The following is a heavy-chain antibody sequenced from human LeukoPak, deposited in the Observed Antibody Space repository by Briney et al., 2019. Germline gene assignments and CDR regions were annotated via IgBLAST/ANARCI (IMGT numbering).Heavy chain of an antibody. Sequence: GGSLRLSCAASGFTFSSYWMHWVRQAPGKGLVWVSRINSDGSSTSYADSVKGRFTISRDNAKNTLFLQMNSLRAEDTAVYYCARDGILGSHDCWGQGTLVTVSS. CDR1: GFTFSSYW. J-gene: IGHJ4*02. V-gene: IGHV3-74*01. CDR2: INSDGSST. D-gene: IGHD3-3*02. CDR3: ARDGILGSHDC.